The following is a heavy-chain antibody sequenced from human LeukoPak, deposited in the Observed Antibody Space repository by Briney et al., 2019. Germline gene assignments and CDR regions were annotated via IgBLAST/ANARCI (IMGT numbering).Heavy chain of an antibody. V-gene: IGHV4-59*12. CDR3: ARGSGGFFHYMDV. CDR1: GGSISSYY. D-gene: IGHD3-10*01. J-gene: IGHJ6*03. CDR2: IYYSGST. Sequence: SETLSLTCTVSGGSISSYYWSCIRQPPGKGLEWIGWIYYSGSTNYNPSLKSRVTISVDTSKNQFSLKLSSVTAADTAVYYRARGSGGFFHYMDVWGKGTTVTVSS.